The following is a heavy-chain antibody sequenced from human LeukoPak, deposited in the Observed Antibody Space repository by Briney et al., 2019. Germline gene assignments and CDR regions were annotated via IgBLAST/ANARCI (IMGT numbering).Heavy chain of an antibody. Sequence: GGSLRLSCAASGFTFSSYGMHWVRQAPGKGLEWVAVIWYVGSNKYYADSVKGRFTISRDNSKNTLYLQMNSLRAEDTAVYYCARLSLYGSSWQKDYWGQGTLVTVSS. CDR1: GFTFSSYG. CDR3: ARLSLYGSSWQKDY. J-gene: IGHJ4*02. D-gene: IGHD6-13*01. CDR2: IWYVGSNK. V-gene: IGHV3-33*01.